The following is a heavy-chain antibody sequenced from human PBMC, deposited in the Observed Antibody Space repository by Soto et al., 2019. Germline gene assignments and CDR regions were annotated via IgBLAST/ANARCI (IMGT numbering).Heavy chain of an antibody. CDR1: GGSFSGYY. CDR2: INHSGST. CDR3: ARGRGIAVARRWFDP. J-gene: IGHJ5*02. Sequence: SETLSLTCAVYGGSFSGYYWSWIRQPPGKGLEWIGEINHSGSTNYNPSLKSRVTISVDTSKNQFSLKLSSVTAADTAVYYCARGRGIAVARRWFDPWGQGPLVT. D-gene: IGHD6-19*01. V-gene: IGHV4-34*01.